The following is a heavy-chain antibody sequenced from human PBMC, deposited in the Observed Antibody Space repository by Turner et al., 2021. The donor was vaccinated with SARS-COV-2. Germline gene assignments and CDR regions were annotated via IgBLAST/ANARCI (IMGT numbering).Heavy chain of an antibody. CDR3: AKDDNYDFWTGYYMY. CDR1: GFTFSSYW. J-gene: IGHJ4*02. V-gene: IGHV3-30*18. CDR2: ISYDGSNK. D-gene: IGHD3-3*01. Sequence: VQLVESGGGLVQPGGSLRLSCAASGFTFSSYWMSWVRQAPGKGLEWVAVISYDGSNKYYADSVKGRFTISRDNSKNTLYLQMNSLRAEDTAVYYCAKDDNYDFWTGYYMYWGQGTLVTVSS.